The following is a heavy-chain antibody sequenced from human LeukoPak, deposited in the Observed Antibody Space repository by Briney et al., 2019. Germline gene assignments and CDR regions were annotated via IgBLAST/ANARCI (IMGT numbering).Heavy chain of an antibody. CDR1: GFTVSSNY. CDR3: ARGSYSSGWSDAFDI. J-gene: IGHJ3*02. D-gene: IGHD6-19*01. Sequence: PGGSLSLSCAASGFTVSSNYMSWVRQAPGKGLEWVSVIYSGGSTYYADSVKGRFTISRDNSKNTLYLQMNSLRAEDTAVYYCARGSYSSGWSDAFDIWGQGTMVTVSS. CDR2: IYSGGST. V-gene: IGHV3-53*01.